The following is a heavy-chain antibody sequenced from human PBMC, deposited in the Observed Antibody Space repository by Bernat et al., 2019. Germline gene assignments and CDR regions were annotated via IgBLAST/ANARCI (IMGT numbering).Heavy chain of an antibody. Sequence: QITLKESGPTLVKPTQTLTLTCTFSGFSLSTSGVGVGWIRQPPGKALEWLALIYWDDDKRYSPSLKSRLTITKDTSKNQVVLTMTNMDPVDTATYYCANRPTIFGVVITHFDYWGQGTLVTVSS. D-gene: IGHD3-3*01. CDR2: IYWDDDK. J-gene: IGHJ4*02. V-gene: IGHV2-5*02. CDR1: GFSLSTSGVG. CDR3: ANRPTIFGVVITHFDY.